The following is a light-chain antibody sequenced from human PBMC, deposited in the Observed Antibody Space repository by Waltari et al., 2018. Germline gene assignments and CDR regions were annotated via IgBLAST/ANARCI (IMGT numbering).Light chain of an antibody. J-gene: IGKJ3*01. V-gene: IGKV3-11*02. CDR3: QQRRNWRCK. CDR2: EAS. Sequence: EIVLTQSPATLSLSPGERATLSCRASQSVSSYLAWYQQKPGQAPRLLMYEASNRATGIEARFSGSVSVRDVTRTISSLEPEDVAVYDCQQRRNWRCKFGPGTKVDIK. CDR1: QSVSSY.